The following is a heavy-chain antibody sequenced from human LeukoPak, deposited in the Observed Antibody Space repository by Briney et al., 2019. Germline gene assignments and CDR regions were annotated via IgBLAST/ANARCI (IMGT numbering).Heavy chain of an antibody. J-gene: IGHJ4*02. CDR2: INPNSGGT. Sequence: ASVKVSCKASGYTFTGYYMHWVRQAPGQGLEWMGWINPNSGGTNYAQKFQGRVTTTRDTSISTAYMELSRLRSDDTAVYYCARVLHYYDSSTPLGYWGQGTLVTVSS. CDR1: GYTFTGYY. D-gene: IGHD3-22*01. V-gene: IGHV1-2*02. CDR3: ARVLHYYDSSTPLGY.